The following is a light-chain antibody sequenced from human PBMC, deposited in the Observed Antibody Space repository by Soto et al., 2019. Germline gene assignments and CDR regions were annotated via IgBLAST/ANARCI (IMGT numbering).Light chain of an antibody. CDR2: DDN. Sequence: QSVLTQPPSVSAAPGQKVIISCSGNNSNIGKNFLSWYQQFPGTAPRLLIYDDNRRPSEIPDRFSGFKSGTSATLRITGLQTGDEADYYCETWDDDLSVVLFGGGTKVTVL. CDR3: ETWDDDLSVVL. J-gene: IGLJ3*02. V-gene: IGLV1-51*01. CDR1: NSNIGKNF.